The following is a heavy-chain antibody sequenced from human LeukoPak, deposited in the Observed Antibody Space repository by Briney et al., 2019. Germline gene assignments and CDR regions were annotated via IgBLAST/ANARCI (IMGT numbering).Heavy chain of an antibody. CDR2: IVPIIGSA. Sequence: SVKVSCTASGGAFNTYAINWVRQAPGQGLEWMGRIVPIIGSANYAQNVQGRVTFTADKSTSTAYMELSNLKSGDTAVFYCAKDAAITVPGGGTAYWGQGTLVTVSS. V-gene: IGHV1-69*04. J-gene: IGHJ4*02. D-gene: IGHD2-21*02. CDR1: GGAFNTYA. CDR3: AKDAAITVPGGGTAY.